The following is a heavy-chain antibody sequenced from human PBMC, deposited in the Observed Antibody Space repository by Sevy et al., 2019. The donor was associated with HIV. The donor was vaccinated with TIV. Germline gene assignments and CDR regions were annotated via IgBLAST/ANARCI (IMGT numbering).Heavy chain of an antibody. CDR3: ARAAPMVRGVPLDY. CDR2: INPNSGGT. CDR1: GYTFTGYY. J-gene: IGHJ4*02. Sequence: ASVKVSCKASGYTFTGYYMHWVRQAPGQGLEWMGWINPNSGGTNYAQKFQGWVTMTRDTSISTAYMELSRLRSNDTAVYYCARAAPMVRGVPLDYWGQGTLVTVSS. D-gene: IGHD3-10*01. V-gene: IGHV1-2*04.